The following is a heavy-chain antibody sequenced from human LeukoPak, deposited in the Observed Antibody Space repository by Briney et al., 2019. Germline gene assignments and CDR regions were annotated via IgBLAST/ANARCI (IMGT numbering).Heavy chain of an antibody. V-gene: IGHV1-2*02. CDR3: ARDGFYCSSTSCYVYYYYGMDV. Sequence: ASVKVSCKASGYTFTGYYMHWVRQAAGQGLDGMGWINPNSGGTNYAQKVQGRVTMTRDTSISTAYMELSRLRSDDTAVYYCARDGFYCSSTSCYVYYYYGMDVWGQGTTVTVSS. CDR1: GYTFTGYY. D-gene: IGHD2-2*01. J-gene: IGHJ6*02. CDR2: INPNSGGT.